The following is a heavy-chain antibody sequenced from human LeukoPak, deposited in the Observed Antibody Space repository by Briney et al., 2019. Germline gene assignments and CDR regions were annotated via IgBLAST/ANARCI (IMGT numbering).Heavy chain of an antibody. CDR2: ISYDGSNK. V-gene: IGHV3-30-3*01. CDR3: ARAARPPSYV. Sequence: GRSLRLSCAASGFTFSSYAMHWVRQAPGKGLGWVAVISYDGSNKYYADSVKGRFTISRDNSKNTLYLQMNSLRAEDTAVYYCARAARPPSYVWGQGTTVTVSS. CDR1: GFTFSSYA. J-gene: IGHJ6*02. D-gene: IGHD6-6*01.